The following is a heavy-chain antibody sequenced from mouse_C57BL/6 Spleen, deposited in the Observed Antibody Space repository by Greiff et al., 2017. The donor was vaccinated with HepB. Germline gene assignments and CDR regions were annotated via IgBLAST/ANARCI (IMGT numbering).Heavy chain of an antibody. D-gene: IGHD2-3*01. CDR1: GYTFTDYY. J-gene: IGHJ2*01. Sequence: VKVVESGAELVRPGASVKLSCKASGYTFTDYYINWVKQRPGQGLEWIARIYPGSGNTYYNEKFKGKATLTAEKSSSTAYMQLSSLTSEDSAVYFCARGVYDGYYVWDPYFDYWGQGTTLTVSS. CDR3: ARGVYDGYYVWDPYFDY. V-gene: IGHV1-76*01. CDR2: IYPGSGNT.